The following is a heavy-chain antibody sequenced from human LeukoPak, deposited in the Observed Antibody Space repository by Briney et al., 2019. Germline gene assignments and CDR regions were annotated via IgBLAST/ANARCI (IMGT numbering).Heavy chain of an antibody. CDR1: GGTFSSYA. V-gene: IGHV1-69*13. CDR2: IIPIFGTA. CDR3: ARGPPYCSGGSCYSPNYYYMDV. Sequence: SVKVSCKASGGTFSSYAISWVRQAPGQGLECMGGIIPIFGTANYAQKFRGRVTITADESTSTAYMELSSLRSEDTAVYYCARGPPYCSGGSCYSPNYYYMDVWGKGTTVTVSS. D-gene: IGHD2-15*01. J-gene: IGHJ6*03.